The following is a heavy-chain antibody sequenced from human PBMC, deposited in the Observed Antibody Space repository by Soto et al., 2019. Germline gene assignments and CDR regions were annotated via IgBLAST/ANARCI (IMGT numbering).Heavy chain of an antibody. J-gene: IGHJ6*02. Sequence: SETLSLTCTVSGDSVTRSLYYWGWLRQPPGKGLEWIGSIYYSGSTYYNPSLKSRVTISIDTSKNQFSLKLSSVTAADTAVYYCAREGVSSSWYNYYGMDVWGQGTTVTVSS. V-gene: IGHV4-39*07. CDR3: AREGVSSSWYNYYGMDV. CDR1: GDSVTRSLYY. CDR2: IYYSGST. D-gene: IGHD6-13*01.